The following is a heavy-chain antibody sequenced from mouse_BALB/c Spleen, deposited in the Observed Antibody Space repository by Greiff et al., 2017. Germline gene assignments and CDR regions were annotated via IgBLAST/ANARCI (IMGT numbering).Heavy chain of an antibody. D-gene: IGHD2-14*01. CDR3: ARSDYRYDGYAMDY. V-gene: IGHV1S132*01. CDR1: GYTFTSYW. CDR2: IFPGTGTT. J-gene: IGHJ4*01. Sequence: VKLMESGAELVKPGASVKLSCKTSGYTFTSYWIQWVKQRPGQGLGWIGEIFPGTGTTYYNEKFKGKATLTIDTSSSTAYMQLSSLTSEDSAVYFCARSDYRYDGYAMDYWGQGTSVTVSS.